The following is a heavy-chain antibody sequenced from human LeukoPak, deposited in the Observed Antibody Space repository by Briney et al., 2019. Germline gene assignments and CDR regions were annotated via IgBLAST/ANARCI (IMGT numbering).Heavy chain of an antibody. CDR3: AKAGTGTNMIFDY. V-gene: IGHV3-23*01. D-gene: IGHD1-1*01. J-gene: IGHJ4*02. CDR1: GFTISNYA. Sequence: GGSLRLSCAASGFTISNYAMSWVRQAPAKGLEWVSALSSSGGDTFYADSVKGRFTISRDTSKNTLYLQMYSLRAEDTAVYYCAKAGTGTNMIFDYWGQGTLVTVSS. CDR2: LSSSGGDT.